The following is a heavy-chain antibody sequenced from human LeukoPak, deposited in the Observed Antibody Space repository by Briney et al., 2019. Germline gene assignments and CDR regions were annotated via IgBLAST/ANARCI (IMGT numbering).Heavy chain of an antibody. J-gene: IGHJ4*02. D-gene: IGHD2-15*01. CDR1: GGSISSSSYY. CDR2: IYYSGGT. Sequence: PSETLSLTCTVSGGSISSSSYYWGWIRQPPGKGLEWIGSIYYSGGTYYNPSLKSRVTISVDTSKNQFSLKLSSVTAADTAVYYCARRISGRYCSGGSCYPRLYYFDYWGRGTLVTVSS. V-gene: IGHV4-39*01. CDR3: ARRISGRYCSGGSCYPRLYYFDY.